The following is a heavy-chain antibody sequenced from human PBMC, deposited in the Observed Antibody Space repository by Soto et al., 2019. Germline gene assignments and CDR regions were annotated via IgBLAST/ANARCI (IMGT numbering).Heavy chain of an antibody. D-gene: IGHD3-16*02. Sequence: EVQLVESGGGFVTPGGSLRLSCAASGFTFSDSWMGWVRQAPGKGLEWVGRILSKNDGGTTDYAAPVKGRVTISRDDSNNTLYLQMNSLKTEDTAVYYCTTYDYISGIYRYRWAYWGRGTLVTVSS. CDR3: TTYDYISGIYRYRWAY. V-gene: IGHV3-15*01. J-gene: IGHJ4*02. CDR2: ILSKNDGGTT. CDR1: GFTFSDSW.